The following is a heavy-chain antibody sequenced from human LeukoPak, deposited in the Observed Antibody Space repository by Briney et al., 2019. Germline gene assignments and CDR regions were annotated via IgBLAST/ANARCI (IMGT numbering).Heavy chain of an antibody. CDR1: GYTFSNFG. V-gene: IGHV1-18*01. J-gene: IGHJ4*02. CDR3: ARDGTSTDDY. D-gene: IGHD2-2*01. Sequence: ASVKVPCKASGYTFSNFGINWVRQAPSKELEWMGWISGNNDNPNYGQKFQGRFTVTTDSSTNTAYMELRNLRFDDTAVYYCARDGTSTDDYWGQGTLVTVSS. CDR2: ISGNNDNP.